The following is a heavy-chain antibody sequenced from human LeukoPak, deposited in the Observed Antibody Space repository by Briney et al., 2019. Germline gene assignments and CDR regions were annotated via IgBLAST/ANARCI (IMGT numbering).Heavy chain of an antibody. CDR2: IIPIFGTA. D-gene: IGHD6-6*01. CDR1: GGTFSSYA. J-gene: IGHJ5*02. Sequence: SVKVSCKASGGTFSSYAISWVRQAPGQGLEWMGGIIPIFGTANYAQKFQGRVTITADESTSTAYMELSSLRSEDTAVYYCARASTSIAALYNWFDPWGQGTLVTVSS. CDR3: ARASTSIAALYNWFDP. V-gene: IGHV1-69*13.